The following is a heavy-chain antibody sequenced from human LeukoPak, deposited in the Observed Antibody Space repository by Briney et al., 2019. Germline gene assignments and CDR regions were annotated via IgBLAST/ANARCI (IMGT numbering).Heavy chain of an antibody. CDR2: ISGSGGST. J-gene: IGHJ2*01. D-gene: IGHD6-13*01. CDR3: AKDIAAAGTGWYFDL. CDR1: GFTFSSYA. V-gene: IGHV3-23*01. Sequence: PGGSLRLSCAASGFTFSSYAMSWVRQAPGKGLEWVSAISGSGGSTSYADSVKGRFTISRDNAKNSLYLQMNSLRAEDTALYYCAKDIAAAGTGWYFDLWGRGTLVTVSS.